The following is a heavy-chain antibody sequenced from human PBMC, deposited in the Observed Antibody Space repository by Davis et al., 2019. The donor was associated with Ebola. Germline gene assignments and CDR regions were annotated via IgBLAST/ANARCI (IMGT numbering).Heavy chain of an antibody. J-gene: IGHJ6*02. V-gene: IGHV1-2*06. CDR3: AREMSSSWKTRYYYYGMDV. CDR1: GYTFTGYY. Sequence: ASVKVSCKASGYTFTGYYMHWVRQAPGQGLEWMGRINPNSGGTNYAQKFQGRVTMTRDTSISTAYMELSSLRSEDTAVYYCAREMSSSWKTRYYYYGMDVWGQGTTVTVSS. CDR2: INPNSGGT. D-gene: IGHD6-13*01.